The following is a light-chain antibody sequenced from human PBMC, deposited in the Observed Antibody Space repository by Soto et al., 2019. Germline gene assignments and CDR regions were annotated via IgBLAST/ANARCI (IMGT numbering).Light chain of an antibody. CDR3: CSYAGHSTYV. CDR2: EDT. CDR1: SSDVGNYNL. V-gene: IGLV2-23*01. Sequence: QSALTQPASVSGSAVQSITISCTGSSSDVGNYNLVSWYLHHPGKAPKLLIYEDTKRPSGVSNRFSGSRSGNTASLTVSGLQDEDETDYYCCSYAGHSTYVFGTGTKLTVL. J-gene: IGLJ1*01.